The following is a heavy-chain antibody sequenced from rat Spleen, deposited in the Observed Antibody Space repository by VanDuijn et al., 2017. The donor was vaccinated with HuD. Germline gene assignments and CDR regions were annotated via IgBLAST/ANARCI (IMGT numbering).Heavy chain of an antibody. V-gene: IGHV3-1*01. CDR2: IGYSGGT. Sequence: EVQLQESGPGLVKPSQSVSLTCSVTGYSITRNYWDWIRKFPGNKMEWMGYIGYSGGTSYNPSLKSRISINRDTSKNQFFLQLRSVTTEDTATYYCARSGGSWFAYWGQGTLVTVSS. CDR3: ARSGGSWFAY. CDR1: GYSITRNY. D-gene: IGHD1-11*01. J-gene: IGHJ3*01.